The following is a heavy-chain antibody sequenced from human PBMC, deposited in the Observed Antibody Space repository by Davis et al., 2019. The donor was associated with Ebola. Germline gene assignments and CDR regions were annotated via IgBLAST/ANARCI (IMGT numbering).Heavy chain of an antibody. CDR1: GFTFSSYA. V-gene: IGHV3-64*04. CDR3: AKGRITMIVTDAFDI. Sequence: GESLKISCSASGFTFSSYAMHWVRQAPGKGLEYVSAISSNGGSTYYADSVKGRFTISRDNSKNTLYLQMNSLRAEDTAVYYCAKGRITMIVTDAFDIWGQGTMVTVSS. J-gene: IGHJ3*02. CDR2: ISSNGGST. D-gene: IGHD3-22*01.